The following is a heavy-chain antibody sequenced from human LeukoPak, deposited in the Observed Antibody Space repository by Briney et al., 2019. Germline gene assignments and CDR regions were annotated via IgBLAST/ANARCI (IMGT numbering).Heavy chain of an antibody. Sequence: SETLSLTCAVYGGSFSGYYWSWIRQPPGKGLEWIGEVNHSGSTNYNPSLKSRVTISVDTSKNQFSLKLSSVTAADTAVYYCARRVVHSSGWGYYYYYMDVWGKGTTVTISS. CDR1: GGSFSGYY. D-gene: IGHD6-19*01. J-gene: IGHJ6*03. V-gene: IGHV4-34*01. CDR3: ARRVVHSSGWGYYYYYMDV. CDR2: VNHSGST.